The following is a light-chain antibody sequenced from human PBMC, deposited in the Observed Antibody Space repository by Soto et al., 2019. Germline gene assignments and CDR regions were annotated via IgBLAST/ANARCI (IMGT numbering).Light chain of an antibody. J-gene: IGKJ4*01. CDR1: QSVLYSSNNKNY. Sequence: DIVMTQSPDSLAVSLCERATINCKSSQSVLYSSNNKNYLAWYQQKQGQPPKLLIYWASTRESGVPDRFSGSGSGTDFTLTISSLQAEDVAVYYCQQYYSTPLTFGGGTKVDIK. V-gene: IGKV4-1*01. CDR3: QQYYSTPLT. CDR2: WAS.